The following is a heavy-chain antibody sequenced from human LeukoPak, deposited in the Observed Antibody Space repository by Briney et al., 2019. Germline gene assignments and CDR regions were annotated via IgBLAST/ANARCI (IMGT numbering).Heavy chain of an antibody. CDR2: ISTYNGNT. CDR1: GYTFTSYG. Sequence: GASVKVSCKASGYTFTSYGISWVRQAPGQGLEWMGWISTYNGNTNYAQKLQGRVTMTTDTSTGAAYMELRSLRSDDTAVYYCARDSDCTNDVCPRKFDYWGQGTLVTVSS. D-gene: IGHD2-8*01. J-gene: IGHJ4*02. V-gene: IGHV1-18*01. CDR3: ARDSDCTNDVCPRKFDY.